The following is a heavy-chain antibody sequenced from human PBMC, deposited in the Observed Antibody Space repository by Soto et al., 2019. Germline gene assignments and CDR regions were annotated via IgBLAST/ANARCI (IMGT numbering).Heavy chain of an antibody. V-gene: IGHV3-30-3*01. CDR1: GFTFSSYA. Sequence: GGSLRLSCAASGFTFSSYAMHWVRQAPGKGLEWVAVISYDGSNKYYADSVKGRFTISRDNSKNTLYLQMNSLRAEDTAVYYCARPIRRTTPRRDYYYGMDVWGQGTTVTVSS. J-gene: IGHJ6*02. CDR2: ISYDGSNK. D-gene: IGHD3-9*01. CDR3: ARPIRRTTPRRDYYYGMDV.